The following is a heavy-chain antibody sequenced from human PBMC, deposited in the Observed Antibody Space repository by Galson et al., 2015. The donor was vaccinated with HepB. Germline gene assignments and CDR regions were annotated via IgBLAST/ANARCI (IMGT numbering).Heavy chain of an antibody. CDR2: ISSSSSYI. CDR1: GFTFSTYS. CDR3: ARDKDGYNRALNY. D-gene: IGHD5-24*01. V-gene: IGHV3-21*01. J-gene: IGHJ4*02. Sequence: SLRLSCAASGFTFSTYSMNWVRQAPGKGLEWVSSISSSSSYISYADSVKGRFTISRDNAKNSLYLQMNSLRAEDTAVYYCARDKDGYNRALNYWGQGTLVTVSS.